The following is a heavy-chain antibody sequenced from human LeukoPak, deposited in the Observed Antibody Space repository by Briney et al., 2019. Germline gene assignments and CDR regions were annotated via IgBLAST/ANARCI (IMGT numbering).Heavy chain of an antibody. J-gene: IGHJ4*02. CDR3: ARDRDSSGWFDY. D-gene: IGHD6-19*01. CDR2: IYYSGSA. Sequence: SETLSLTCTVSGGSISGFYWGWIRQPPGKGLEWIGFIYYSGSANYNPPLKSRVTMSVDMSKNQFSLKLSSVTAAATAFYYCARDRDSSGWFDYWGQGALVTVSS. V-gene: IGHV4-59*01. CDR1: GGSISGFY.